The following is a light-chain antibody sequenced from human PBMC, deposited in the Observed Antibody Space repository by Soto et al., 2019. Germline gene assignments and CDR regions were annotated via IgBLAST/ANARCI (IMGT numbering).Light chain of an antibody. CDR2: GAS. CDR1: QSVSNNY. CDR3: QQYGSSGT. V-gene: IGKV3-20*01. J-gene: IGKJ1*01. Sequence: EVVLTQSPGTLSLSPGERATLSSRASQSVSNNYLAWYQQIPGQAPRLLIYGASNRATGIPDRFSGSGSGTDFTLTISRLEPEDFAVYYCQQYGSSGTFGQGTNVDIK.